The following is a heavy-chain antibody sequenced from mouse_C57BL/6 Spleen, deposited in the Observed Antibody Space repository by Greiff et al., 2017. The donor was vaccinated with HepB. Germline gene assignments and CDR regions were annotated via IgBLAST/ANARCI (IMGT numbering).Heavy chain of an antibody. Sequence: LQLQQSGAELVRPGASVTLSCKASGYTFTDYEMHWVKQTPVHGLEWIGAIDPETGGTAYNQKFKGKAILTADKSSSTAYMELRSLTSEDSAVYYCTRRDGYSKAWFAYWGQGTLVTVSA. CDR3: TRRDGYSKAWFAY. CDR2: IDPETGGT. J-gene: IGHJ3*01. D-gene: IGHD2-5*01. CDR1: GYTFTDYE. V-gene: IGHV1-15*01.